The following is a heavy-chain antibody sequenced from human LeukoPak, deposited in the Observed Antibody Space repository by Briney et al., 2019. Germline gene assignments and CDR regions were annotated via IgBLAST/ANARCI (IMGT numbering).Heavy chain of an antibody. Sequence: SVKISCKASGGTFSSYAISWVRQTPGQRLEWMGRIIPILGIANYAQKFQGRVTITAEKSTSTAYMELSSLRSEDTAVYYCARAVFDCSGGSCYPPRTYNWFDPWGQGTLVTVSS. CDR1: GGTFSSYA. J-gene: IGHJ5*02. CDR3: ARAVFDCSGGSCYPPRTYNWFDP. D-gene: IGHD2-15*01. CDR2: IIPILGIA. V-gene: IGHV1-69*04.